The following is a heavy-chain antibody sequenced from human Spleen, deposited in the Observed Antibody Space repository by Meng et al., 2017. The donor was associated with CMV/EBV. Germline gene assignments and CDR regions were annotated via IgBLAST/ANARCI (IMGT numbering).Heavy chain of an antibody. Sequence: SETLSLTCTVSGGSVSSGSYYWSWIRQPPGKGLEWIGYIDYSGSTNYNPSLRSRVTISVDTSKNQFSLKLSSVTAADTAVYYCARDSPPPPSWFDPGGQGTLVTVSS. J-gene: IGHJ5*02. CDR2: IDYSGST. CDR3: ARDSPPPPSWFDP. CDR1: GGSVSSGSYY. V-gene: IGHV4-61*01.